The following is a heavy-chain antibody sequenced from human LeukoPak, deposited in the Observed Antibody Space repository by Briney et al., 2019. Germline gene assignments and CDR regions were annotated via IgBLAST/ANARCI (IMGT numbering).Heavy chain of an antibody. CDR3: AKMQGYFDY. Sequence: GGSLRLSCAASGFTFSSQGMSWVRQAPGKGLEWVSAITGSGSITYYSDSVKGRYTISRDNSKNTVYLQLNSLRVEDTAVYYCAKMQGYFDYWGQGTLVTVSS. CDR2: ITGSGSIT. CDR1: GFTFSSQG. J-gene: IGHJ4*02. V-gene: IGHV3-23*01.